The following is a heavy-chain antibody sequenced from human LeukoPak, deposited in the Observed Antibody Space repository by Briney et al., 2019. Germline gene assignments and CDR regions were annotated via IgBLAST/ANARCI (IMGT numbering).Heavy chain of an antibody. CDR1: GFTFSSYS. CDR2: IRSSSSYI. D-gene: IGHD3-9*01. Sequence: GRSLRLSCAASGFTFSSYSMNWVRQAPGKGLEWVSSIRSSSSYIYYADSVKGRFTISRDNAKNSLYLQMNSLRAEDTAVYYCARVSYDILTGYSYIDYWGQGTLVTVSS. J-gene: IGHJ4*02. V-gene: IGHV3-21*01. CDR3: ARVSYDILTGYSYIDY.